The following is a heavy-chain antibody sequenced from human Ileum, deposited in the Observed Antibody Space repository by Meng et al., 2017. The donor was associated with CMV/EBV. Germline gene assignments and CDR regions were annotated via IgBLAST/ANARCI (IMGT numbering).Heavy chain of an antibody. V-gene: IGHV3-74*01. Sequence: CAASGFTFSSYWMPWVRQAPGKGLVWVSRINSDGSSTSYADSVKGRFTISRDNAKNTLYLQMNSLRAEDTAVYYCASAPLDYDILTDWGQGTLVTVSS. CDR2: INSDGSST. CDR3: ASAPLDYDILTD. CDR1: GFTFSSYW. D-gene: IGHD3-9*01. J-gene: IGHJ4*02.